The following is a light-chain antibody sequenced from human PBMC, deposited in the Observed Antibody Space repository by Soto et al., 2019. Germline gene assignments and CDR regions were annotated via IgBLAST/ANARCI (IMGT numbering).Light chain of an antibody. V-gene: IGLV1-47*01. CDR1: SSNIETNY. Sequence: QLVLTQPPSASGTPGQRVTISCSGSSSNIETNYVYWYQQFPGTAPKVLIYRNNQRPSRVPDRFSASKSGTSASLVISGLRSEDEADYYCAAWDGSLSGWVFGGGTKLTVL. CDR3: AAWDGSLSGWV. J-gene: IGLJ3*02. CDR2: RNN.